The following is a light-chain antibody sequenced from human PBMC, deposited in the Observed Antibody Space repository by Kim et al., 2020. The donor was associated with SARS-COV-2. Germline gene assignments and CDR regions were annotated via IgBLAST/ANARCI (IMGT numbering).Light chain of an antibody. Sequence: SASVGDRVTITCRASQRISSWLAWYQQKPGKAPKLLIYKASSLESGVPSRFSGSGSGTEFTLTISSLQPDDFATYYCQQYNSYQYSFGQGTKLEI. CDR3: QQYNSYQYS. CDR2: KAS. J-gene: IGKJ2*03. CDR1: QRISSW. V-gene: IGKV1-5*03.